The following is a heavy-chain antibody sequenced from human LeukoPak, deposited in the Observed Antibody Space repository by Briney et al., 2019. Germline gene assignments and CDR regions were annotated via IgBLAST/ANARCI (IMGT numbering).Heavy chain of an antibody. CDR3: VVDRYCSGGSCSDAFDL. CDR1: GFSFSNYA. D-gene: IGHD2-15*01. CDR2: LGTRAGTT. J-gene: IGHJ3*01. Sequence: PGGSLRLSCLASGFSFSNYAMSWVRQAPGKGLELVAGLGTRAGTTFYADSAKGRFTISRDDSKNTVYLQMNSLRAEDTAKYYRVVDRYCSGGSCSDAFDLWGHGTMVTVSS. V-gene: IGHV3-23*01.